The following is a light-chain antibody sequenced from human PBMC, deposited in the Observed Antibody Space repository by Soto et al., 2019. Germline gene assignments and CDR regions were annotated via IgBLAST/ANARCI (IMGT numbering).Light chain of an antibody. J-gene: IGKJ1*01. CDR3: QQYGSSPWT. CDR1: QSVSTTY. V-gene: IGKV3-20*01. CDR2: GAS. Sequence: IMLTRSPATLSLSPGERATLSCRASQSVSTTYLAWYQQKPGQAPRVLIYGASSRATGIPDRFSGSGSGTDFTLTISRLEPEDFAVYYCQQYGSSPWTFGQGTKVDIK.